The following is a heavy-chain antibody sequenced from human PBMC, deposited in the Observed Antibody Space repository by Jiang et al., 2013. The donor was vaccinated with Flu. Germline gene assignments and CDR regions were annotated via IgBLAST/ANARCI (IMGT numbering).Heavy chain of an antibody. J-gene: IGHJ4*02. CDR1: SDSVSSSRFY. CDR2: IYYNGNT. Sequence: GSGLVKPSETLSLTCTVSSDSVSSSRFYWAWIRQPPGKGLEWIGTIYYNGNTYYNPSLKSRVTMSVDTSKNQFSVNLSSVTAEDTAVYYCARHPRTTRTGIAGAFVSWGQGTLVSVSS. V-gene: IGHV4-39*01. CDR3: ARHPRTTRTGIAGAFVS. D-gene: IGHD6-13*01.